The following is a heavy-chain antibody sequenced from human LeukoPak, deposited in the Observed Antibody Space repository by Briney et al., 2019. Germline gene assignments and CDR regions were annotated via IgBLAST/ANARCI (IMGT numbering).Heavy chain of an antibody. D-gene: IGHD6-13*01. V-gene: IGHV1-69*13. Sequence: SVKVSCKASGGTFSSYAISWVRQAPGQGLEWMGGIIPIFGTANYAQKFQGRVTITADESTSTAYMELSNLRSEDTAVYYCARNLAAAGQWGQGTLVTVSS. CDR2: IIPIFGTA. J-gene: IGHJ4*02. CDR3: ARNLAAAGQ. CDR1: GGTFSSYA.